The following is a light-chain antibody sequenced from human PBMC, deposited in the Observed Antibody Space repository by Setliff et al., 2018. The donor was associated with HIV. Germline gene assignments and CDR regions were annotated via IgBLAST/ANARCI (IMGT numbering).Light chain of an antibody. CDR2: AVS. Sequence: QSALAQPRSVSGSPGQSVTISCTGSTNNDVGNNNYVSWYQQHPGKAPKLMIFAVSKRPSGVPARFSGSKSGNTASLTISGLQTEDEADYYCCSNAGRYTWAFGGGTKVTVL. CDR3: CSNAGRYTWA. V-gene: IGLV2-11*01. CDR1: NNDVGNNNY. J-gene: IGLJ3*02.